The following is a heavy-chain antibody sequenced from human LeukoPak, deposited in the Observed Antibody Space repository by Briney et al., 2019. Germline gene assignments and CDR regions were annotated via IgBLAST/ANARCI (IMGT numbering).Heavy chain of an antibody. J-gene: IGHJ4*02. Sequence: GGSLRLSCAASGFTFSTYWMSWVRQAPGKGLEGVANIKQDGSEKYYVDSVKGRFTISSDKAKNSLYLQMNSLRAEDTAVYYCARARGLDYWGQGTLVTVSS. CDR2: IKQDGSEK. CDR1: GFTFSTYW. V-gene: IGHV3-7*05. CDR3: ARARGLDY.